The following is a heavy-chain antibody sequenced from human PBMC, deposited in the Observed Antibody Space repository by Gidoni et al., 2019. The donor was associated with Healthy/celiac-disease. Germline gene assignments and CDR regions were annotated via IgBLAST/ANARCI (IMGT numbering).Heavy chain of an antibody. J-gene: IGHJ4*02. V-gene: IGHV4-34*01. CDR3: ARVNYYDSSGYYSSTFDY. Sequence: QVQLQQWGAGLLKPSETLSLTCAVYGGSFSGYYWSWIRQPPGKGLEWIGEINHSGSTNYNPSLKSRVTISVDTSKNQFSLKLSSVTAADTAVYYCARVNYYDSSGYYSSTFDYWGQGTLVTVSS. CDR2: INHSGST. D-gene: IGHD3-22*01. CDR1: GGSFSGYY.